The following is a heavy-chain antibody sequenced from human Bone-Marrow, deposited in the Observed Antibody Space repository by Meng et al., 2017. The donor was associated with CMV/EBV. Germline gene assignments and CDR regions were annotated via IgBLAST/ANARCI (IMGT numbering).Heavy chain of an antibody. CDR1: GFTVSSNY. CDR3: ARETGSADY. Sequence: GESLKISCAASGFTVSSNYMSWVRQAPGKGLEWVSVIYSGGSTYYADSVKGRFTISRDNSKNTLYLQMNSLRAEDTAVYYCARETGSADYWGQGTLVTVSS. D-gene: IGHD7-27*01. CDR2: IYSGGST. J-gene: IGHJ4*02. V-gene: IGHV3-53*01.